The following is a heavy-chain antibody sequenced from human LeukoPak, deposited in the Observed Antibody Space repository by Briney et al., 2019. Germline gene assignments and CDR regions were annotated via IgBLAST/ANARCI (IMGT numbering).Heavy chain of an antibody. V-gene: IGHV5-51*01. Sequence: GECLQISCKGSGYGFTSYWIGWVRPVPGKGMEWMGIIYPGDSDTRYSPSFQGQVTISADKSISTAYLQWSSLKASDTAMYYCARREDSGYDFVDYWGQGTLVTVSS. CDR3: ARREDSGYDFVDY. CDR2: IYPGDSDT. D-gene: IGHD5-12*01. CDR1: GYGFTSYW. J-gene: IGHJ4*02.